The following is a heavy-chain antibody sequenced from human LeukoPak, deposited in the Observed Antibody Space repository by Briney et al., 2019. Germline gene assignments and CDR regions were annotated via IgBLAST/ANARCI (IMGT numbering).Heavy chain of an antibody. J-gene: IGHJ4*02. Sequence: SQTLPLTCTVSGGSISSGGYYWSWIRQHPGKGLEWIGYIYYSGSTYYNPSLKSRVTISVDTSKNQFSLKLSSVTAADTAVYYCARVPYGDYVVDYWGQGTLVTVSS. V-gene: IGHV4-31*03. CDR3: ARVPYGDYVVDY. D-gene: IGHD4-17*01. CDR1: GGSISSGGYY. CDR2: IYYSGST.